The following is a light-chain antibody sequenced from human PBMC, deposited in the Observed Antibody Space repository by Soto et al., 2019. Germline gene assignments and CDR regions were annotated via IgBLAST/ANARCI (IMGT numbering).Light chain of an antibody. CDR1: QSASSN. V-gene: IGKV3-15*01. J-gene: IGKJ5*01. CDR3: QQYDNWPIT. CDR2: GAS. Sequence: EIVTPRSPANLSVSPGQRSTLSCRASQSASSNLAWYQQQPGQAPRLLIYGASTRATGLPARFSGSGSGTEFTLIISSLQSEDSAVYYCQQYDNWPITFGQGTRLEIK.